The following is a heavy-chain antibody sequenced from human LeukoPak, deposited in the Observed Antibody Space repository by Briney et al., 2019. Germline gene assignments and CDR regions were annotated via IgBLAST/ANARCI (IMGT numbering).Heavy chain of an antibody. V-gene: IGHV3-21*01. Sequence: GGSLRLSCAASGFTFSSYSMNGVRQAPEKGLEWVSSISSSSSYIYYADSVKGRFTISRDNAKNSLYLQMNSLRAEDTAVYYCARGLFRYYDSSGYQDYWGQGTLVTVSS. J-gene: IGHJ4*02. CDR1: GFTFSSYS. CDR2: ISSSSSYI. D-gene: IGHD3-22*01. CDR3: ARGLFRYYDSSGYQDY.